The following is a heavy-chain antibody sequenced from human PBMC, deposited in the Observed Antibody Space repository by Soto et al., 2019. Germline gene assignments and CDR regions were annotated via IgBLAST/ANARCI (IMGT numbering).Heavy chain of an antibody. J-gene: IGHJ2*01. V-gene: IGHV3-23*01. CDR2: ISGSGGST. CDR1: GFTFSSYA. CDR3: AKDESLRNRRYFDL. D-gene: IGHD4-4*01. Sequence: EVQLLGSGGGLVQPGGSLRLSCAASGFTFSSYAMSWVRQAPGKGLEWVSAISGSGGSTYYADSVTGRFTISRDNSKNTLYLQMNSLRVEDTAVYYCAKDESLRNRRYFDLWCRGTLVTVSS.